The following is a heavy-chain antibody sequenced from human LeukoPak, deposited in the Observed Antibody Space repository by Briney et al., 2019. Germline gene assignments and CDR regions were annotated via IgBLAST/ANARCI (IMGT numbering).Heavy chain of an antibody. V-gene: IGHV1-46*01. J-gene: IGHJ4*02. D-gene: IGHD1-26*01. CDR3: ARQSGTYWGLDY. CDR1: GYTFSNYY. Sequence: ASVKVSCKASGYTFSNYYIHWVRQAPGQGLEWLGIINPNGGRTSYPQKFQGRVTMTRDTSIGTASMEFSSLTSDDTAVYYCARQSGTYWGLDYWGQGTLVTVSS. CDR2: INPNGGRT.